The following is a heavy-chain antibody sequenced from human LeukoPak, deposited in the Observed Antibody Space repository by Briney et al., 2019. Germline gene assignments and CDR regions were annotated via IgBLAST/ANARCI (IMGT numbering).Heavy chain of an antibody. D-gene: IGHD6-13*01. CDR1: GFTFSSYG. V-gene: IGHV3-30*18. Sequence: GSLRLSCAASGFTFSSYGMHWVRQAPGKGLEWVAVISYDGSNKYYADSVKGRFTISRDNSKNTLYLQMNSLRAEDTAVYYCAKDPSSSCYSGFDYWGQGTLVTVSS. J-gene: IGHJ4*02. CDR3: AKDPSSSCYSGFDY. CDR2: ISYDGSNK.